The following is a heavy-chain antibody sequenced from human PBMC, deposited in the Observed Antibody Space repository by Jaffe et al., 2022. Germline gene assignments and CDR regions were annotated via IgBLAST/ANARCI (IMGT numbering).Heavy chain of an antibody. CDR1: GGSISSSSYY. V-gene: IGHV4-39*02. Sequence: QLQLQESGPGLVKPSETLSLTCTVSGGSISSSSYYWGWIRQPPGKGLEWIGSIYYSGSTYYNPSLKSRVTISVDTSKNQFSLKLSSVTAADTAVYYCARDRISSGWLLTHDAFDIWGQGTMVTVSS. CDR2: IYYSGST. J-gene: IGHJ3*02. D-gene: IGHD6-19*01. CDR3: ARDRISSGWLLTHDAFDI.